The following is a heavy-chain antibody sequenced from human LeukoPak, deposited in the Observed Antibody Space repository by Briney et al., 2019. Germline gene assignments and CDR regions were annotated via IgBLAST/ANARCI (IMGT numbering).Heavy chain of an antibody. CDR2: IYYSGST. Sequence: KPSETLSLTCTVSGGSISSYYWSWIRQPPGKGLEWIGYIYYSGSTNYNPSLKSRVTISVDTSKNQFSLKLSSVTAADTAVYYCARTPPHSSSGSWVVVGSYFDYWGQGTPVTVSS. D-gene: IGHD6-25*01. CDR1: GGSISSYY. V-gene: IGHV4-59*01. J-gene: IGHJ4*02. CDR3: ARTPPHSSSGSWVVVGSYFDY.